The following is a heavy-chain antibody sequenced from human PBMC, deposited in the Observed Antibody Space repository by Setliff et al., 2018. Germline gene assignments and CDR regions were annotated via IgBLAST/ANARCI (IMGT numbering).Heavy chain of an antibody. CDR3: ARVTPDYYYYYGMDV. D-gene: IGHD5-18*01. Sequence: GESLTISCKGSGYSFTSYWIGWVRQMPGKGLEWMGIIYPGDSDTRYSPSFQGQATILADKSISTAYLQWSSLKASDTAMYYCARVTPDYYYYYGMDVWGQGTTVTVSS. CDR2: IYPGDSDT. CDR1: GYSFTSYW. V-gene: IGHV5-51*01. J-gene: IGHJ6*02.